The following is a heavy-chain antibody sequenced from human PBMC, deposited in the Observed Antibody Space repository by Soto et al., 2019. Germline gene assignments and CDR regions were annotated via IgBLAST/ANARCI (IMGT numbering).Heavy chain of an antibody. V-gene: IGHV1-46*01. CDR1: GYTFTTYY. CDR2: INPAVGST. CDR3: ARGDMTPRYPCTD. D-gene: IGHD2-15*01. Sequence: ASVKVSCKASGYTFTTYYIHWVRQAPGQGLEWMGVINPAVGSTGFAQNIQDRFTMTKDTSTSTVYMELRSLKPEDTAVYYCARGDMTPRYPCTDWGQGTLVTVSS. J-gene: IGHJ4*02.